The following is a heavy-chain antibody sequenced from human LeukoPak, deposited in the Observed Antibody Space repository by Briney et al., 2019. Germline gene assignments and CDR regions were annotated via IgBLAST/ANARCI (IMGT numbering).Heavy chain of an antibody. CDR3: ATLQGIFGVVRDAFDI. CDR2: IIPIFGRA. V-gene: IGHV1-69*04. J-gene: IGHJ3*02. D-gene: IGHD3-3*01. Sequence: GSSVKVXCKASGGTFISYAISWVRQAPGQGVEWMGRIIPIFGRANYAKKFQGRVTITAETYTDTAYMEMSSLRSEDTAVYYCATLQGIFGVVRDAFDIWGQGTMVTVSS. CDR1: GGTFISYA.